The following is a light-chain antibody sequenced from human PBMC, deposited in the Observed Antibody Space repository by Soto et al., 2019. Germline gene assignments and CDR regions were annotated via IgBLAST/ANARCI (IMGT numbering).Light chain of an antibody. J-gene: IGLJ2*01. CDR3: AAWDDSLSVL. CDR2: RNN. V-gene: IGLV1-47*01. Sequence: QSVLTQPPSASGTPGQRVTISCSGSSSNIGSNYVYWYQQLPGTAPKLLIYRNNQRPSGVPDRFSGSKSGTSASLAISGLRSEDVADYYCAAWDDSLSVLFGGGTKLTVL. CDR1: SSNIGSNY.